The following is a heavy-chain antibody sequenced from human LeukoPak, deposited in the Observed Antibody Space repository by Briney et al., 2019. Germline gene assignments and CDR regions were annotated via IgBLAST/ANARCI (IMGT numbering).Heavy chain of an antibody. CDR2: INPSGGDT. D-gene: IGHD1-14*01. J-gene: IGHJ4*01. V-gene: IGHV1-46*01. CDR1: GYTFTSYY. Sequence: GASVKVSCTASGYTFTSYYMHWVRQAPGQGLEWMGIINPSGGDTSYAQKFQGRLTMTRDTSTNTVYMELTSLRSEDTAVYYCARGVMDNLRFHYWGQGTLVTVSS. CDR3: ARGVMDNLRFHY.